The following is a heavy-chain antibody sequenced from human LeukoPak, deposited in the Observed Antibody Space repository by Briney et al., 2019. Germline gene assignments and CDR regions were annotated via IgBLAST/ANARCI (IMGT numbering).Heavy chain of an antibody. CDR1: GFTFSSYA. Sequence: GGSLRLSCAASGFTFSSYAMSWVRQAPGKGLEWVSAISGSGGSTYYADSVKGRFTISRDNSKNTLYLQMNSLRAEDTAVYYCAKDLAYYYGSGRADSWFDPWGQGTLVTVSS. CDR3: AKDLAYYYGSGRADSWFDP. D-gene: IGHD3-10*01. V-gene: IGHV3-23*01. J-gene: IGHJ5*02. CDR2: ISGSGGST.